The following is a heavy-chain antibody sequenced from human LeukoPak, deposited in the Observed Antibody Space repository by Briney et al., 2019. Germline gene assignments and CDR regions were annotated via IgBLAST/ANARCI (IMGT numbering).Heavy chain of an antibody. Sequence: PGGSLRLSCSASGFTFSSCSMYWVRQAPGKGLEYVSAINSNGGNTYYADSVKGRFTISRDNSKNTLYLQMSSLTTEDTAVYYCASANYDLYYDAFDIWGQGTMVTVSS. V-gene: IGHV3-64D*09. CDR3: ASANYDLYYDAFDI. D-gene: IGHD1-7*01. CDR1: GFTFSSCS. CDR2: INSNGGNT. J-gene: IGHJ3*02.